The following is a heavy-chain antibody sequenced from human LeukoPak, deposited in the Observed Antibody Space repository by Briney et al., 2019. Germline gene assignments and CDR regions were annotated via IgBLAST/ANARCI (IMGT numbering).Heavy chain of an antibody. CDR3: ARGGYYGSSGYYDY. D-gene: IGHD3-22*01. CDR2: INHSGST. J-gene: IGHJ4*02. CDR1: GGSISSYY. Sequence: SETLSLTCTVSGGSISSYYWSWIRQPPGKGLEWIGEINHSGSTNYNPSLKSRVTISVDTSKNQFSLKLSSVTAADTAVYYCARGGYYGSSGYYDYWGQGTLVTVSS. V-gene: IGHV4-34*01.